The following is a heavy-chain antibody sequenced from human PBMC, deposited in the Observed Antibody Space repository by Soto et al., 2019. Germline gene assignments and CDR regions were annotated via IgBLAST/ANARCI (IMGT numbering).Heavy chain of an antibody. CDR2: ISSSGSTI. CDR3: ARDVNYYDSSGYWGYFDY. J-gene: IGHJ4*02. V-gene: IGHV3-11*01. Sequence: ESGGGLVKPGGSLRLSCAASGFTFSDYYMSWIRQAPGKGLEWVSYISSSGSTIYYADSVKGRFTISRDNAKNSLYLQMNSLRAEDTAVYYCARDVNYYDSSGYWGYFDYWGQGTLVTVSS. D-gene: IGHD3-22*01. CDR1: GFTFSDYY.